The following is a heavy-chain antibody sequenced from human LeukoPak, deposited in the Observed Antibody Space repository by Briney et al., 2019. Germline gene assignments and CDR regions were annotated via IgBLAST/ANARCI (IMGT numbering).Heavy chain of an antibody. V-gene: IGHV4-59*01. CDR3: ASGYRGLVHAFDI. Sequence: SGTLSLTCTVSGGSISSYYWSWIRQPPGKGLEWIGYIYYSGSTNYNPSLKSRVTISVDTSKNQFSLKLSSVTAADTAVYYCASGYRGLVHAFDIWGQGTMVTVSS. J-gene: IGHJ3*02. CDR2: IYYSGST. D-gene: IGHD6-13*01. CDR1: GGSISSYY.